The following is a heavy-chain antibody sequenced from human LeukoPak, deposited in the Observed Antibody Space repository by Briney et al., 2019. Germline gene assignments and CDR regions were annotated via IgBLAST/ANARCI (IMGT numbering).Heavy chain of an antibody. CDR3: ARSSLPAARGDWFDP. D-gene: IGHD2-2*01. CDR1: GGSISSGGYY. J-gene: IGHJ5*02. Sequence: SQTLSLTCTVSGGSISSGGYYWSWNRQHPGKGLEWIGYIYYSGSTYYNPSLKSRVTISVDTSKNQFSLKLSSVTAADTAVYYCARSSLPAARGDWFDPWGQGTLVTVSS. CDR2: IYYSGST. V-gene: IGHV4-31*03.